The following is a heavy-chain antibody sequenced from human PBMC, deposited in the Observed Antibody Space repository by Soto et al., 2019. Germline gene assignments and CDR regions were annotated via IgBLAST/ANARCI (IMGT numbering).Heavy chain of an antibody. V-gene: IGHV3-11*01. J-gene: IGHJ4*02. CDR1: GFTFSDYY. CDR2: ISSSGSTI. D-gene: IGHD2-2*01. Sequence: PGGSLRLSCAASGFTFSDYYMSWIRQAPGKGLEWVSYISSSGSTIYYADSVKGRFTISRDNAKNSLYLQMNSLRAEDTAVYYCAGGPVVPAATFDYWGQGTLVTVSS. CDR3: AGGPVVPAATFDY.